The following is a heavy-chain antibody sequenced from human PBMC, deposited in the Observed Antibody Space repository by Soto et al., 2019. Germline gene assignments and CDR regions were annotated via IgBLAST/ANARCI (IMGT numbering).Heavy chain of an antibody. CDR3: ARGWFGPDV. CDR1: GFTLSGRS. CDR2: IDNAGTDS. Sequence: EVQLVESGGGLVQPGGSLRLSCAASGFTLSGRSMHWVRQAPGKGLVWVSGIDNAGTDSTYADSVKGRFTSFRDNAKNSLYLQMNSLRVEDTAVYYCARGWFGPDVWGKGTTVTVSP. V-gene: IGHV3-74*01. D-gene: IGHD3-10*01. J-gene: IGHJ6*04.